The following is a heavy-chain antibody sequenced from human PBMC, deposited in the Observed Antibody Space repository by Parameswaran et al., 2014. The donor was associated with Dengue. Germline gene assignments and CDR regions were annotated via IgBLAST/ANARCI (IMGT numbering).Heavy chain of an antibody. J-gene: IGHJ3*02. CDR2: ISSSSYI. Sequence: VRQAPGKGLEWVSSISSSSYIYYADSVKGRFTISRDNAKNSLYLQMNSLRAEDTAVYYCASVYYYDSRAFDIWGQGTMVTVSS. V-gene: IGHV3-69-1*01. CDR3: ASVYYYDSRAFDI. D-gene: IGHD3-22*01.